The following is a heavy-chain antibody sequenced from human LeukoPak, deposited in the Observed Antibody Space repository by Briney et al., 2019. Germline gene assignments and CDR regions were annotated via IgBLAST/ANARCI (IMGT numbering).Heavy chain of an antibody. CDR1: GGTFSSYA. CDR3: ARDTGYSDYDRGTH. CDR2: IIPILGIA. V-gene: IGHV1-69*04. D-gene: IGHD5-12*01. Sequence: SVKVSCKASGGTFSSYAISWVRQAPGQGLEWMGRIIPILGIANYAQKFQGRVTITADKSTSTAYMELSSLRSEDTAVYYCARDTGYSDYDRGTHWGQGTLVTVSS. J-gene: IGHJ4*02.